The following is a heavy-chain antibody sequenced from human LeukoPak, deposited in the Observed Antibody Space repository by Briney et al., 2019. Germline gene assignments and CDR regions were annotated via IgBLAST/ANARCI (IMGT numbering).Heavy chain of an antibody. V-gene: IGHV4-30-4*01. J-gene: IGHJ4*02. CDR3: AREVDCSGGSCYSDY. CDR1: GGXISSGDYY. Sequence: SETLSLTCTFSGGXISSGDYYWSWIRQPPGKGLEWIGYIYYSGSTYYNPSLKSRVTISVDTSKNQFSLKLSSVTAADTAVYYCAREVDCSGGSCYSDYWGQGTLVTVSS. D-gene: IGHD2-15*01. CDR2: IYYSGST.